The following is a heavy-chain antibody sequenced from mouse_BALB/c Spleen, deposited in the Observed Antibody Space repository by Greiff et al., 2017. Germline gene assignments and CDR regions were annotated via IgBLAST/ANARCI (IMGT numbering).Heavy chain of an antibody. V-gene: IGHV3-6*02. CDR1: GYSITSGYY. CDR2: ISYDGSN. Sequence: EVQLQESGPGLVKPSQSLSLTCSVTGYSITSGYYWNWIRQFPGNKLEWMGYISYDGSNNYNPSLKNRISITRDTSKNQFFLKLNSVTTEDTATYYCARDGWLRRRGDYWGQGTTLTVSS. D-gene: IGHD2-2*01. J-gene: IGHJ2*01. CDR3: ARDGWLRRRGDY.